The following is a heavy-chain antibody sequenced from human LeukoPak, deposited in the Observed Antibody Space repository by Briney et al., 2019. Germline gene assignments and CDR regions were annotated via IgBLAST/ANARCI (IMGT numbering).Heavy chain of an antibody. CDR2: ISINSDYI. Sequence: GGSLRLSCAASGFSLSSHSMDWVRQPPGKGLEWVSSISINSDYIYYADSMKGRFTISRDNAKNSLYLQINSLRAEGTAVYYCARAALGTGYFDLWGRGTLVTVSS. CDR3: ARAALGTGYFDL. V-gene: IGHV3-21*01. CDR1: GFSLSSHS. J-gene: IGHJ2*01.